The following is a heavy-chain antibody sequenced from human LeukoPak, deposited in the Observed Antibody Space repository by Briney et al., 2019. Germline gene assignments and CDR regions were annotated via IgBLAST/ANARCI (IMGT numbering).Heavy chain of an antibody. CDR3: ARDALNIVATMYFDY. J-gene: IGHJ4*02. Sequence: GASVKVSCKAAGYTFTSHGFIWLRQAPGQGLEWMGWITVNNGYTKYAQELQGRVTITADESTSTAYMELSSLRSEDTAVYYCARDALNIVATMYFDYWGQGTLVNVSS. CDR1: GYTFTSHG. CDR2: ITVNNGYT. V-gene: IGHV1-18*01. D-gene: IGHD5-12*01.